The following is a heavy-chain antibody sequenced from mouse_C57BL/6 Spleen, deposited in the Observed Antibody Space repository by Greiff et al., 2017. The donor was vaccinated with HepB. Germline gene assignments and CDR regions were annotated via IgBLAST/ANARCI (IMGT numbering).Heavy chain of an antibody. CDR1: GYTFTSYW. Sequence: VQLLQSGAELVKPGASVKMSCKASGYTFTSYWITWVKQRPGQGLEWIGDIYPGSGSTNYNEKFKSKATLTVDTSSSTAYMQLSSLTSEDSAVYYCARAFYYGNFIYWYFDVWGTGTTVTVSS. V-gene: IGHV1-55*01. CDR3: ARAFYYGNFIYWYFDV. CDR2: IYPGSGST. D-gene: IGHD2-1*01. J-gene: IGHJ1*03.